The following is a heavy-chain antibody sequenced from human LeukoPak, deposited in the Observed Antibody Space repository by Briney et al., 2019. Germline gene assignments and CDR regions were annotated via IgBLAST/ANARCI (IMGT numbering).Heavy chain of an antibody. CDR3: ALSPVPPYYYDSHLVFDY. D-gene: IGHD3-22*01. V-gene: IGHV1-69*05. J-gene: IGHJ4*02. CDR1: GGTFSSYA. CDR2: IIPIFGTA. Sequence: LVKVSCKASGGTFSSYAISWVRQAPGQGLEWMGRIIPIFGTANYAQKFQGRVTITTDESTSTAYMELSSLRSEDTAVYYCALSPVPPYYYDSHLVFDYWGQGTLVTVSS.